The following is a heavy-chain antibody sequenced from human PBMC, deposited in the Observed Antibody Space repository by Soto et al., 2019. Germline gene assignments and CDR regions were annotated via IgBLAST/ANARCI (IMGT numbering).Heavy chain of an antibody. CDR3: VSQRTTVIPQAYFDY. CDR2: VYYSGRS. V-gene: IGHV4-39*01. D-gene: IGHD4-4*01. J-gene: IGHJ4*02. CDR1: GGSVTNSSYY. Sequence: SETLSLTCTVSGGSVTNSSYYWGWIRQSPGKGLEWIGSVYYSGRSYSKSSVKSRVTISVDTSKNQFSLNLNSVTASDTAVYFCVSQRTTVIPQAYFDYWGPGALVTVSS.